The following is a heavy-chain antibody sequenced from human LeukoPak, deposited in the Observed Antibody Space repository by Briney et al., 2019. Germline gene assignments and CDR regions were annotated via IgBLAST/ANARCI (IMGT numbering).Heavy chain of an antibody. J-gene: IGHJ4*02. D-gene: IGHD4-17*01. CDR1: GGTFSSYA. V-gene: IGHV1-69*13. CDR3: ARDRDSGDYTAAPGDY. Sequence: SVKVSCKASGGTFSSYAISWVRQAPGQGLEWMGGIIPIFGTANYAQKFQGRVTITADESTSTAYMELSSLRSEDTAVYYCARDRDSGDYTAAPGDYWGQGTLVTVSS. CDR2: IIPIFGTA.